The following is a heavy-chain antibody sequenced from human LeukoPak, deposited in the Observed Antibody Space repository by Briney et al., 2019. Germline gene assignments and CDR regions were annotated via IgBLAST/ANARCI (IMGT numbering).Heavy chain of an antibody. V-gene: IGHV4-59*01. CDR1: GGSISSYY. CDR2: IYYSGST. Sequence: SETLSLTCTVSGGSISSYYWSWIRQPPGKGLEWIGYIYYSGSTNYNPSLKSRVTISVDTSKNQFSLKLGSVTAADTAVYYCAREMATITGWFDPWGQGTLVTVSS. D-gene: IGHD5-24*01. CDR3: AREMATITGWFDP. J-gene: IGHJ5*02.